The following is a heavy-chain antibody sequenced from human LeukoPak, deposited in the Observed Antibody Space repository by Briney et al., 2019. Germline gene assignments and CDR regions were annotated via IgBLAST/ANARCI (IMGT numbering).Heavy chain of an antibody. CDR2: ISSSGSTI. J-gene: IGHJ4*02. D-gene: IGHD6-13*01. Sequence: GGSLILSCAAAGFTFSSYEMNWVRRAPGKGREWVSYISSSGSTIYYADSVKGRFTISRDNAKNSLYLQMNSLRAEDTAVYYCVSQAAAGTIDWGQGTLVTVSS. V-gene: IGHV3-48*03. CDR3: VSQAAAGTID. CDR1: GFTFSSYE.